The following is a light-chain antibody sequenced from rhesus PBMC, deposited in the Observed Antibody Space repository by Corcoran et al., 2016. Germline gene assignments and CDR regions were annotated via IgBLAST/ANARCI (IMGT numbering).Light chain of an antibody. V-gene: IGKV1-32*02. CDR1: QDITNS. Sequence: DIQMSQSPSSLSASIGDRVTITCRASQDITNSLNWYQQKAGKAPNLLSYYANTLASWVPSRFSGSGSGTEFTLTISSLQPEDFATYYCQQGNSKPLTFGGGTKVELK. CDR2: YAN. J-gene: IGKJ4*01. CDR3: QQGNSKPLT.